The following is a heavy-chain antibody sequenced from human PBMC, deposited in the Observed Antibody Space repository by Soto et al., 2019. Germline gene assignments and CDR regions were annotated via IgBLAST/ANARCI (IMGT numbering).Heavy chain of an antibody. Sequence: GESLKISCQASGYSFTTYWISWVRQTPGRGLEWMGIIYPGDYEIKYSPSFDGQVTFSVEKSTSNAYLQLMSLETSDNGMYFCARSTAGNSLAPFDFWGQRSLVAVSS. V-gene: IGHV5-51*01. D-gene: IGHD2-21*01. CDR3: ARSTAGNSLAPFDF. CDR1: GYSFTTYW. CDR2: IYPGDYEI. J-gene: IGHJ4*02.